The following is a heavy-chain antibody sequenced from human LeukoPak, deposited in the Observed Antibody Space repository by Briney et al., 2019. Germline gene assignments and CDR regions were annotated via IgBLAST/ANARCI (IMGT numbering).Heavy chain of an antibody. CDR1: GYSISSGYY. D-gene: IGHD3-9*01. V-gene: IGHV4-61*01. J-gene: IGHJ4*02. CDR3: ARGETIFSNFDY. CDR2: IYYSGST. Sequence: SETLSLTCTVSGYSISSGYYWGWIRQPPGKGLEWIGYIYYSGSTNYNPSLKSRVTISVDTSKNQFSLKLSSVTAADTAVYYCARGETIFSNFDYWGQGTLVTVSS.